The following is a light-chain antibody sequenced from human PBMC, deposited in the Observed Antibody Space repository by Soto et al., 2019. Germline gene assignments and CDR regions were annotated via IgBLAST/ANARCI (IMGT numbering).Light chain of an antibody. Sequence: QSVLTQPPSVSGAPGQRVTISCTGSSSNIGAGYDVHWYQQLPGTAPKLLIYGNSNRPSGVPDRFSGSKSGTSASLAITWLQAEDEADYYCQSYDSSLSGGVFGTGTKLTVL. V-gene: IGLV1-40*01. J-gene: IGLJ1*01. CDR1: SSNIGAGYD. CDR2: GNS. CDR3: QSYDSSLSGGV.